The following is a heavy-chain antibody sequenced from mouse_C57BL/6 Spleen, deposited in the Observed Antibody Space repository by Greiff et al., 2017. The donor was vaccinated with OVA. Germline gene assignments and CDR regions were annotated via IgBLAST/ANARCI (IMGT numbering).Heavy chain of an antibody. CDR2: IDPANGNT. CDR1: GFNIKNTY. Sequence: DVQLQESVAELVRPGASVKLSCTASGFNIKNTYMRWLKQRPEQGLEWIGRIDPANGNTKYAPKFQGKATITADTSSNTAYLQLSSLTSEDTAIYYCARRDYSNYGAWFAYWGQGTLVTVSA. J-gene: IGHJ3*01. D-gene: IGHD2-5*01. V-gene: IGHV14-3*01. CDR3: ARRDYSNYGAWFAY.